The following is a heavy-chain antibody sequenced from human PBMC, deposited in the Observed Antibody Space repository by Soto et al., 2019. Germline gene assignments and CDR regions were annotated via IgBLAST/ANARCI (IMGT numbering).Heavy chain of an antibody. CDR3: ATRSPGFDY. Sequence: QVQLVQSGPEVKKPGASVKVSCKTSGYTFTSYGIAWVRQAPGQGLEWMGWISTYKGNTNYAQKFQGRVTMTTDTSTSTAYMELRSLRSDDTAVYCCATRSPGFDYWGQGTLVTVSS. J-gene: IGHJ4*02. CDR1: GYTFTSYG. CDR2: ISTYKGNT. V-gene: IGHV1-18*01.